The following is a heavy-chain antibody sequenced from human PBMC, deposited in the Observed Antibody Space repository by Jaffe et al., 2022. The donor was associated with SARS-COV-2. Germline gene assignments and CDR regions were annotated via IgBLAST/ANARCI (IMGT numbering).Heavy chain of an antibody. CDR1: GYIFSDCV. Sequence: QVQLVQSGAEVKKPGASVKVSCQASGYIFSDCVIHWVRQAPGQRLEWMGWINPGNGNIKYSRRFQDRVTLTSDTSASIVYMELSSLRSEDTAVYYCARGVATSMVNWGDYWGQGALVTVSS. CDR3: ARGVATSMVNWGDY. D-gene: IGHD7-27*01. CDR2: INPGNGNI. J-gene: IGHJ4*02. V-gene: IGHV1-3*01.